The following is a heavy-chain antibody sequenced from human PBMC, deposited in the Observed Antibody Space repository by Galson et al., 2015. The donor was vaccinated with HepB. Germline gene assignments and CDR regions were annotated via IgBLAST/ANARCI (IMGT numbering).Heavy chain of an antibody. CDR1: GFTFSSYG. J-gene: IGHJ4*02. D-gene: IGHD3-3*01. CDR2: ISYDGSNK. Sequence: SLRLSCAASGFTFSSYGMHWVRQAPGKGLEWVAVISYDGSNKYYADSVKGRFTISRDNSKNTLYLQMNSLRAEDTAVYYCAKDPHIPYYDFWSGYAVYFDYWGQGTLVTVSS. CDR3: AKDPHIPYYDFWSGYAVYFDY. V-gene: IGHV3-30*18.